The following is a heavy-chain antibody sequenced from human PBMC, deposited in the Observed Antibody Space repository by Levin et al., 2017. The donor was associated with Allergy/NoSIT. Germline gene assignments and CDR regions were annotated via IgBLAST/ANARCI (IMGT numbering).Heavy chain of an antibody. CDR1: GFTFSSYA. V-gene: IGHV3-23*01. D-gene: IGHD6-6*01. CDR3: ARSIANTYYYYYMDG. J-gene: IGHJ6*03. Sequence: PGGSLRLSCAASGFTFSSYAMSWVRQAPGKGLEWVSGISGSGGSTYYADSVKGRFTISRDNSKNTLYLQMNSLRAEDTAIYYCARSIANTYYYYYMDGWGKGTTVTVSS. CDR2: ISGSGGST.